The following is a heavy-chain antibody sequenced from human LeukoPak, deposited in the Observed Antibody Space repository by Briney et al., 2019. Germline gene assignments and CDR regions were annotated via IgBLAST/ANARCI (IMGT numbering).Heavy chain of an antibody. V-gene: IGHV4-38-2*02. J-gene: IGHJ3*02. CDR3: ARDKTGTTPYDAFDI. CDR1: GYSISSGYY. Sequence: PSETLSLTCTVSGYSISSGYYWGWIRQPPGKGLEWIGSIYHSGSTYYNPSLKSRVTIPVDTSKNQFSLKLSSVTAADTAVYYCARDKTGTTPYDAFDIWGQGTMVTVSS. CDR2: IYHSGST. D-gene: IGHD1-7*01.